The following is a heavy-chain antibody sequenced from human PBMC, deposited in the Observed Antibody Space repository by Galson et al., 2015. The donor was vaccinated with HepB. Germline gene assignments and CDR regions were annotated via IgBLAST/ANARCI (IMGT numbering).Heavy chain of an antibody. V-gene: IGHV1-18*01. J-gene: IGHJ4*02. CDR2: ISGYNGHT. CDR1: GYTFTSYG. CDR3: ARDWGWELPVDLDY. D-gene: IGHD1-26*01. Sequence: SVKVSCKASGYTFTSYGVTWVRQAPGQGPEWMGWISGYNGHTNYAQKFQGRVTMTTDTSTNTAYMELRSLRSDDTAVYYCARDWGWELPVDLDYWGQGTLVTVSS.